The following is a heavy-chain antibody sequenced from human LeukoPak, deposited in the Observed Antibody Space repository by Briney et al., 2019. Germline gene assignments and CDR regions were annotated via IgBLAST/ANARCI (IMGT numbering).Heavy chain of an antibody. CDR2: IYYSGST. Sequence: SETLSLTCTVSGGSVSSGSYYWSWIRQPPGKGLEWIGYIYYSGSTNYNPSLKSRVTISVDTSKNQFSLKLSSVTAADTAVYYCARAHGIDYGDDYFDYWGQGTLVTVSS. V-gene: IGHV4-61*01. CDR3: ARAHGIDYGDDYFDY. CDR1: GGSVSSGSYY. J-gene: IGHJ4*02. D-gene: IGHD4-17*01.